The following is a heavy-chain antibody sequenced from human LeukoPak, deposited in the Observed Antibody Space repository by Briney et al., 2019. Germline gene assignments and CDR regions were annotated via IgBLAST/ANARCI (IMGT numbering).Heavy chain of an antibody. CDR1: GGSISSSSSY. Sequence: PSETLSLTCTVSGGSISSSSSYWGWIRQPPGKGLEWIGSIYYSGSTYYNPSLKSRVTISVDTSKNQFSLKLSSVTAADTAVYYCAAGYCSSTSCSENWFDPWGQGTLVTVSS. CDR3: AAGYCSSTSCSENWFDP. J-gene: IGHJ5*02. V-gene: IGHV4-39*01. CDR2: IYYSGST. D-gene: IGHD2-2*01.